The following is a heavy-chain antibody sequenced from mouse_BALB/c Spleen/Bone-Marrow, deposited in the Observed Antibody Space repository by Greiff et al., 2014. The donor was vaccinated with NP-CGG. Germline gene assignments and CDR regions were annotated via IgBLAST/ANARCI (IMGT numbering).Heavy chain of an antibody. Sequence: VKLMESGPGPGAPSQSLSITCTVSGFSLTSYGVHWVRQPPGKSLEWLGVIWAVGSTNYNSALMSRLSISKDNSKSQVFLKMNSLQTDDTAMYYCARERENDGYYDIDYWGQGTTLTVSS. V-gene: IGHV2-9*02. J-gene: IGHJ2*01. CDR1: GFSLTSYG. CDR3: ARERENDGYYDIDY. CDR2: IWAVGST. D-gene: IGHD2-3*01.